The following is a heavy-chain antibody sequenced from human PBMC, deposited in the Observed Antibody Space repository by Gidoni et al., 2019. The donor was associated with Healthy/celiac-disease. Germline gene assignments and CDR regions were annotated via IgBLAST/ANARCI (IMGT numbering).Heavy chain of an antibody. CDR1: GGSISSSSYY. V-gene: IGHV4-39*01. CDR3: ARHARSILLWFGEIFDI. Sequence: QLQLQESGPGLVKPSETLSLTCTVSGGSISSSSYYWGWIRQPPGKGLEWIGSIYYSGSTYYNPSLKSRVTISVDTSKNQFSLKLSSVTAADTAVYYCARHARSILLWFGEIFDIWGQGTMVTVSS. J-gene: IGHJ3*02. CDR2: IYYSGST. D-gene: IGHD3-10*01.